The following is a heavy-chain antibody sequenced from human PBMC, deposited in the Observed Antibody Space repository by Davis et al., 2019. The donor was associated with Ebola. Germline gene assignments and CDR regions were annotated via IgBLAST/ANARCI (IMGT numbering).Heavy chain of an antibody. CDR1: GYSFTSYW. J-gene: IGHJ4*02. CDR3: ARDGYSSGWVFDY. V-gene: IGHV5-51*01. CDR2: IYPDDSDT. D-gene: IGHD6-19*01. Sequence: GESLKISCKGSGYSFTSYWIGWVRQMPGKGLEWMGIIYPDDSDTRYSPSFQGQVTISADESISTAYLQWSSLKASDTAMYYCARDGYSSGWVFDYWGQGTLLTVSS.